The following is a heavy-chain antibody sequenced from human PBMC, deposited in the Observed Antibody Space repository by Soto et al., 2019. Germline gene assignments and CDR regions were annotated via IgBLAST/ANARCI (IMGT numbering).Heavy chain of an antibody. J-gene: IGHJ4*02. CDR1: WFTVRSSH. CDR3: AKERSSGWSFDY. CDR2: ISGSGGST. V-gene: IGHV3-23*01. D-gene: IGHD6-19*01. Sequence: GGSLRLSCTTPWFTVRSSHMTWVRQAPGKGLGWVSAISGSGGSTYYADSVKGRFTISRDKSKNPLYLQMNRLRAEDTAVFYCAKERSSGWSFDYWGQGTLVTVSS.